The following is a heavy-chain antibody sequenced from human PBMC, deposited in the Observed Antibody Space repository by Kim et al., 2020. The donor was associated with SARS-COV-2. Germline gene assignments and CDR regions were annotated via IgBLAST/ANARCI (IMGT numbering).Heavy chain of an antibody. CDR1: GFTFSDYY. CDR2: ISSSGSTI. D-gene: IGHD3-16*01. V-gene: IGHV3-11*01. J-gene: IGHJ4*02. CDR3: ATSREGGPYDYVWAPNAARIYFDY. Sequence: GGSLRLSCAASGFTFSDYYMSWIRQAPGKGLEWVSYISSSGSTIYYADSVKGRFTISRDNAKNSLYLQMNSLRAEDTAVYYCATSREGGPYDYVWAPNAARIYFDYWGQGTLVTVSS.